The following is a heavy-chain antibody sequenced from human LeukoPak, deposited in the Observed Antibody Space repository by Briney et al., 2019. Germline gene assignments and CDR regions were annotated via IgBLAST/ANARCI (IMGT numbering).Heavy chain of an antibody. CDR3: AHMVRGVIVDFDY. CDR2: ISYDGSNK. J-gene: IGHJ4*02. D-gene: IGHD3-10*01. CDR1: GFTFSSYG. V-gene: IGHV3-30*03. Sequence: GGSLRLSCAASGFTFSSYGMHWVRQAPGKGLEWVAVISYDGSNKYYADSVKGRFTISRDNSKNTLYLQMNILRAEDTAVYYCAHMVRGVIVDFDYWGQGTLVTVSS.